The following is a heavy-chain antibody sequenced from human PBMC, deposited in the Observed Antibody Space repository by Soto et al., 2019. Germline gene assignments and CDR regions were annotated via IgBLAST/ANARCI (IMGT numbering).Heavy chain of an antibody. Sequence: QLQLQESGPGLVKPSETLSLTCTVSGGSISSSSYYWGWIRQPPGKGLEWIGSIYYSGSTYYNPSLKIRVTISVDTSKSQFSLKLSSVTAADTAVYYCARDDDAYYDFWSGYYTGYFQHWGQGTLVTVSS. CDR3: ARDDDAYYDFWSGYYTGYFQH. J-gene: IGHJ1*01. D-gene: IGHD3-3*01. CDR2: IYYSGST. CDR1: GGSISSSSYY. V-gene: IGHV4-39*02.